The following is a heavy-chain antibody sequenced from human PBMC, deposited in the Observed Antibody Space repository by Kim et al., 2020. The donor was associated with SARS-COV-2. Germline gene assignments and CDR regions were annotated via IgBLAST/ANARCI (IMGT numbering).Heavy chain of an antibody. J-gene: IGHJ6*03. CDR3: VKDIRKTYYHYTDV. Sequence: GGSLRLSCVGSGFSFGDYAMHWVRQAPGKGLEWVSGIRGNTGNIDYADSVKGRFTMSRDNARDSLYLQMTSLRGDDTALYYCVKDIRKTYYHYTDVWGKGTAVTVSS. CDR1: GFSFGDYA. V-gene: IGHV3-9*01. CDR2: IRGNTGNI. D-gene: IGHD3-10*01.